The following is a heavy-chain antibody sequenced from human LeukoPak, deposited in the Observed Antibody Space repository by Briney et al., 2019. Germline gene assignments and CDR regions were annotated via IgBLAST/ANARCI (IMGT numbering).Heavy chain of an antibody. CDR3: ARGGELLYFDC. V-gene: IGHV1-3*01. J-gene: IGHJ4*02. CDR2: INADNGNT. CDR1: GYTFTNYA. Sequence: ASVKVSCKASGYTFTNYAIHWMRQAPGQGLEWMGWINADNGNTKYSQKFQGGVTITRDTSASTAYMELSSLTSEDTTVYYCARGGELLYFDCWGQGTLVTVSS. D-gene: IGHD3-10*01.